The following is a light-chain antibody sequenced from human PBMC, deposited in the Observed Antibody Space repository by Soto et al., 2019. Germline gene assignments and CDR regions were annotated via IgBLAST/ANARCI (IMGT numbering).Light chain of an antibody. CDR2: GAS. CDR1: QSVSRSY. V-gene: IGKV3-20*01. J-gene: IGKJ4*01. Sequence: EIVLTQSPGTLSLSPGERATLSCRASQSVSRSYLAWYQQKPGQAPRLLIYGASSRATGIPDRFSGSGSATDFTLTVSRLEPEDFAVYYCQQYGTSPPLNFGGGTKVEIK. CDR3: QQYGTSPPLN.